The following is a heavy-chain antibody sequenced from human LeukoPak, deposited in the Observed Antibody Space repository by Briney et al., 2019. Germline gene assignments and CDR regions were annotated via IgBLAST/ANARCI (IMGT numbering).Heavy chain of an antibody. Sequence: GGSLRLSCAASGFTFSNAWMSWVRQAPGKGLEWVGRIKSKTDGGTTDYAAPVKGRFTISRDDSKNTLYLQMNSLRAEDTAVYYCANRRGTQLFGNNIDIWGQGTLVTVSS. CDR2: IKSKTDGGTT. CDR3: ANRRGTQLFGNNIDI. D-gene: IGHD2-15*01. J-gene: IGHJ3*02. V-gene: IGHV3-15*01. CDR1: GFTFSNAW.